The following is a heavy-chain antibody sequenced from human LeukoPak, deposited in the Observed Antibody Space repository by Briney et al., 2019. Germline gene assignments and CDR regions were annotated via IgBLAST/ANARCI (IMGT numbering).Heavy chain of an antibody. V-gene: IGHV4-59*08. CDR2: IYYSGST. J-gene: IGHJ4*02. D-gene: IGHD1-7*01. CDR1: GGSISSYY. Sequence: SETLSLTCTVSGGSISSYYWSWIRQPPGKGLEWIGYIYYSGSTNCNPSLKSRVTISVDTSKNQFSLKLSSVTAADTAVYYCARLNWDYYFDYWGQGTLVTVSS. CDR3: ARLNWDYYFDY.